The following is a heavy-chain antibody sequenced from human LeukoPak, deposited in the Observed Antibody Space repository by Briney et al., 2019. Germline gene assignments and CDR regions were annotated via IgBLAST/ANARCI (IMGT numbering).Heavy chain of an antibody. CDR2: ISWNSGSI. Sequence: PGRSLRLSCAASGFTFHDYAMHWVRQAPGKGLEWVSGISWNSGSIGYADSVKGRFTISRDNAKNSLYLQMSSLRAEDTALYYCAKARPYYYDSGSFYEIDYWGQGTLVTVSS. CDR1: GFTFHDYA. J-gene: IGHJ4*02. V-gene: IGHV3-9*01. CDR3: AKARPYYYDSGSFYEIDY. D-gene: IGHD3-10*01.